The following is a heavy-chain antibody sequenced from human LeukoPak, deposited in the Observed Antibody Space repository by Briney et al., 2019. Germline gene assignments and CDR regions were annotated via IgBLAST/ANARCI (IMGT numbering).Heavy chain of an antibody. CDR3: ASSLPNDYGDYGV. CDR2: INAYNGNT. V-gene: IGHV1-18*01. J-gene: IGHJ4*02. CDR1: GYIFTQYG. Sequence: ASVKVSCKASGYIFTQYGMSWVRQAPGQGLEWMGWINAYNGNTNYAQKLQGRVTMTTDTSTSTAYMELRSLRSDDTAVYYCASSLPNDYGDYGVWGQGTLVTVSS. D-gene: IGHD4-17*01.